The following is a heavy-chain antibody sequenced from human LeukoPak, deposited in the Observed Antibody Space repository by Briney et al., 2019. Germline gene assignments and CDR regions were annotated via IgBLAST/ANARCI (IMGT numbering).Heavy chain of an antibody. D-gene: IGHD3-10*01. CDR3: AGNYGPYYFDY. CDR1: GFTFSNYG. J-gene: IGHJ4*02. V-gene: IGHV3-33*01. CDR2: IWYDGSNK. Sequence: PGRSLRLSCAASGFTFSNYGMHWVRQAPGKGLEWVAVIWYDGSNKYYADSVKGRFTISRDNSKNTLHLQMNSLRAEDTAVYYCAGNYGPYYFDYWGQGTLVTVSS.